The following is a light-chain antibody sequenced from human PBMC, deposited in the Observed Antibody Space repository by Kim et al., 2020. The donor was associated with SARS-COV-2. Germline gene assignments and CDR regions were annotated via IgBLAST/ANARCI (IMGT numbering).Light chain of an antibody. CDR1: QSVSIN. V-gene: IGKV3-15*01. CDR3: QQYDEWPLT. Sequence: EIVMTQSPATLSVSPGESVTPSCRASQSVSINLAWYQRNPGQAPRLLIYDVSTRATGIPAKFSGSGSGTEFTLTISSLQSEDFAVYYCQQYDEWPLTFGGGTKVDIK. J-gene: IGKJ4*01. CDR2: DVS.